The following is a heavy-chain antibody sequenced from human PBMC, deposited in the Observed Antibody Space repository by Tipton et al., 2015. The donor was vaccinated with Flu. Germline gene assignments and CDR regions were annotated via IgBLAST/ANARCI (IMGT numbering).Heavy chain of an antibody. V-gene: IGHV4-59*01. D-gene: IGHD4-17*01. CDR2: IYYSGST. J-gene: IGHJ4*02. CDR1: GGSISSYY. Sequence: TLSLTCTVSGGSISSYYWSWIRQPPGKGLEWIGYIYYSGSTNYNPSLKSRVTISVDTSKNQISLKLSSVTAADTAVYYCAMGDGDSDYWGQGTLVTVSS. CDR3: AMGDGDSDY.